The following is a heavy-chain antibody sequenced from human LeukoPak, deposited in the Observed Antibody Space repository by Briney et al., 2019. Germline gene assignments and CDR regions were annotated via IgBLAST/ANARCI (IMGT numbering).Heavy chain of an antibody. CDR2: INPNSGGT. J-gene: IGHJ4*02. D-gene: IGHD6-13*01. CDR1: GYTFTGYY. Sequence: ASVKVSCKASGYTFTGYYMHWVRQAPGQGLEWMGWINPNSGGTNYAQKFQGRVTMTRDTSISTAYMELSRLRSDDTAVYYCAVSIAAAGTDFDYWGQGTLVTVSS. V-gene: IGHV1-2*02. CDR3: AVSIAAAGTDFDY.